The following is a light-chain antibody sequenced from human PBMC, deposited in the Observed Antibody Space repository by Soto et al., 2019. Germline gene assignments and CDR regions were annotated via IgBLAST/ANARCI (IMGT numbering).Light chain of an antibody. CDR1: QKVSSS. CDR3: QQRSNCPPWT. J-gene: IGKJ1*01. V-gene: IGKV3-11*01. Sequence: EILLPQSPAPLSLSPREKTTLSCRASQKVSSSLTWYQQKPGQAPRLLIYDASNRATGIPARFSGSGSGTDFTLTICSLEPEYFAVYYGQQRSNCPPWTFGQGTKVDIK. CDR2: DAS.